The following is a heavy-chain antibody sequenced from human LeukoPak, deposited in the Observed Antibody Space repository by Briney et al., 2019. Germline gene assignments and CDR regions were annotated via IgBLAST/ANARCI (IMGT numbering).Heavy chain of an antibody. CDR1: GFTFSSYV. D-gene: IGHD1-7*01. Sequence: GGSLRLSCAASGFTFSSYVMSWVRQAPGKGLEWVSAISGSGGSTYYADSVKGRFTISRDNSKNTLYLQMNSLRAEDTAVYYCAKDQLRILRAQVVDYWGQGTLVTVSS. CDR2: ISGSGGST. CDR3: AKDQLRILRAQVVDY. V-gene: IGHV3-23*01. J-gene: IGHJ4*02.